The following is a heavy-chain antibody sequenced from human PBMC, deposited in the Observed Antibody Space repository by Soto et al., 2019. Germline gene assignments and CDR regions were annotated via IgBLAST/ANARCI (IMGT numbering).Heavy chain of an antibody. CDR1: GGTFSNYA. D-gene: IGHD6-19*01. Sequence: QVQLVQSGAEVMKPGSSVKVSCKASGGTFSNYAISWVRQAPGQGLEWMGGIIPIFGTTYYAQKFQGRVTIIADESTTTVYLELSSLRSEDTAMYYCARVEAVAGIYNYHGLDVCGQGTAVSVSS. V-gene: IGHV1-69*12. CDR2: IIPIFGTT. J-gene: IGHJ6*02. CDR3: ARVEAVAGIYNYHGLDV.